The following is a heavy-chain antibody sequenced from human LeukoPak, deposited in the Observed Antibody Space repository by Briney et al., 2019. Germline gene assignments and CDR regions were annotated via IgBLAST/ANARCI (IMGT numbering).Heavy chain of an antibody. CDR3: ARDSRGDYYGSGSYDY. V-gene: IGHV4-59*12. J-gene: IGHJ4*02. Sequence: PSETLSLTCTVSGGSISSYYWSWIRQPPGKGLEWIGYIYYSGSTNYNPSLKSRVTISVDTSKNQFSLKLGSVTAADTAVYYCARDSRGDYYGSGSYDYWGQGTLVTVSS. D-gene: IGHD3-10*01. CDR2: IYYSGST. CDR1: GGSISSYY.